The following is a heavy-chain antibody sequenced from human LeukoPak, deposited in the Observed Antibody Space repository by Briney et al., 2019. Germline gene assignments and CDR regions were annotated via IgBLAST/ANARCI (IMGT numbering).Heavy chain of an antibody. Sequence: GGSLRLSCAASGFTFSSYAMHWVRQAPGKGLEWGAVISYDGSNKYYADSVKGRFTISRDNSKNTLYLQMNSLGAEDTAVYYCGRDAVLGSGSVVYWGQGVLVTVSS. D-gene: IGHD3-10*01. CDR2: ISYDGSNK. V-gene: IGHV3-30*07. CDR3: GRDAVLGSGSVVY. J-gene: IGHJ4*02. CDR1: GFTFSSYA.